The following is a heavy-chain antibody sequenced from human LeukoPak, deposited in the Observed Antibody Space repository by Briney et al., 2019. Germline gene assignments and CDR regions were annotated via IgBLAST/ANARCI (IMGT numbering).Heavy chain of an antibody. CDR2: IFSNDEK. D-gene: IGHD6-13*01. J-gene: IGHJ4*02. CDR3: TRVVRYTSSWYPNYYFDY. V-gene: IGHV2-26*01. CDR1: GFSLSNTRMG. Sequence: SGPVLVKHTETLTLTCTVSGFSLSNTRMGVSWIRQPPGKALEWLAQIFSNDEKSYSTSLKSRLTISKDTSKSQVVLTMTNMDPVDAGTYYCTRVVRYTSSWYPNYYFDYWGQGTLVTVSS.